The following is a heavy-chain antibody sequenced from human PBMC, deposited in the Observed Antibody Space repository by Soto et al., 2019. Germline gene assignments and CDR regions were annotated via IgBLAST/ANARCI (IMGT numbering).Heavy chain of an antibody. CDR3: ARRVVAYTGFDY. J-gene: IGHJ4*02. D-gene: IGHD2-21*01. Sequence: PSETLSLTCDVSGYSITNGYFWAWIRQPPGKGLEWIGSIYYSGRTYYNPSLKSRLTISVDTPKNQFSLKLSSVTAADTAMYYCARRVVAYTGFDYWGQGTLVTVSS. CDR1: GYSITNGYF. CDR2: IYYSGRT. V-gene: IGHV4-38-2*01.